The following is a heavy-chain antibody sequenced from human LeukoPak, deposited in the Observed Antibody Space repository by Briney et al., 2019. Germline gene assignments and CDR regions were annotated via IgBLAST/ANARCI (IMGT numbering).Heavy chain of an antibody. CDR3: ASTYCSSPSCYNYYMDV. CDR1: GYTFTSYG. Sequence: ASVKVSCKASGYTFTSYGISWVRQAPGQGLEWMGWISAYNGNTNYAQKLQGRVTMTTDTSTSTAYMELRSLRSDDTAVYYCASTYCSSPSCYNYYMDVWGKGTTVTVSS. D-gene: IGHD2-2*02. CDR2: ISAYNGNT. J-gene: IGHJ6*03. V-gene: IGHV1-18*01.